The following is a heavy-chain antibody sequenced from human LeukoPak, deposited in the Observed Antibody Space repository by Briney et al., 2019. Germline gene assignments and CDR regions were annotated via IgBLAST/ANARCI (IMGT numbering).Heavy chain of an antibody. CDR1: WDSVSSNSAA. CDR2: TYYRSKWYN. V-gene: IGHV6-1*01. J-gene: IGHJ4*02. Sequence: SHTLSLTCAISWDSVSSNSAAWNWIRQSPARGLEWLGRTYYRSKWYNGYALSVKSRININPETSKNQFSLQLNSVTPEDTAVYYCVRSMGHIDYWGQGTPVPVSP. D-gene: IGHD1-26*01. CDR3: VRSMGHIDY.